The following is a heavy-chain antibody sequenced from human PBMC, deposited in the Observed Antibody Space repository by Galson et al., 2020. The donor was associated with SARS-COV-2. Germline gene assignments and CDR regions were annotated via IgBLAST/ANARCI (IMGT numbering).Heavy chain of an antibody. CDR1: GFTFSSYG. CDR2: ISYDGSNK. J-gene: IGHJ6*02. Sequence: GSLKISCAASGFTFSSYGMHWVRQAPGKGLEWVAVISYDGSNKYYADSVKGRFTISRDNSKNTLYLQMNSLRAEDTAVYYCARDLRYFDWLFHSDYYYYGMDVWGQGTTVTVSS. CDR3: ARDLRYFDWLFHSDYYYYGMDV. D-gene: IGHD3-9*01. V-gene: IGHV3-30*03.